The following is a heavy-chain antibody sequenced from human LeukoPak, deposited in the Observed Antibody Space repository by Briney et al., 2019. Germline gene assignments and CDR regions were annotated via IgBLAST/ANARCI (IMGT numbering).Heavy chain of an antibody. CDR3: ARRIAARPGGFDYYYYMDV. J-gene: IGHJ6*03. Sequence: SETLSLTCTVSGGSISSYYWSWIRQPPGEGLEWIGYIYTSGSTNYNPSLKSRVTISVDTSKNQFSLKLSSVTAADTAVYYCARRIAARPGGFDYYYYMDVWGKGTTVTVSS. CDR1: GGSISSYY. D-gene: IGHD6-6*01. V-gene: IGHV4-4*09. CDR2: IYTSGST.